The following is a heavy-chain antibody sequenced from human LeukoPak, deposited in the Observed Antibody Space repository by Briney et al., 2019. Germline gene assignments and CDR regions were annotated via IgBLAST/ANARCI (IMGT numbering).Heavy chain of an antibody. CDR1: GYTFTGYY. J-gene: IGHJ4*02. CDR2: INPNSGGT. V-gene: IGHV1-2*02. Sequence: GASVKVSCKASGYTFTGYYMHWVRQAPGQGLEWMGWINPNSGGTNYAQKFQGRVTMTRDTSISTAYMELSRLRSDDTAVYYCARLHYDILTGYSHFDYWGQGTLGTVSS. D-gene: IGHD3-9*01. CDR3: ARLHYDILTGYSHFDY.